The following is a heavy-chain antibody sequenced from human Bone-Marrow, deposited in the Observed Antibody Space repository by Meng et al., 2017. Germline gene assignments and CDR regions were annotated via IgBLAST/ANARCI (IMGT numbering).Heavy chain of an antibody. D-gene: IGHD5-18*01. CDR3: ATDPRSSLDTAMVRRGSGRIGDY. V-gene: IGHV3-23*01. CDR1: GFTFSSYA. Sequence: GESLKISCAASGFTFSSYAMSWVRQAPGKGLEWVSGLSGSGTTYYADSVKGRFIISRDNSKSTLYLQMSGLRAEDTAVYYCATDPRSSLDTAMVRRGSGRIGDYWGLGTLVTVSS. CDR2: LSGSGTT. J-gene: IGHJ4*02.